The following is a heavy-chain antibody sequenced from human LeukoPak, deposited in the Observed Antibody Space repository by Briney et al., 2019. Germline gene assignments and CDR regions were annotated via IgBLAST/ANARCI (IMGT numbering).Heavy chain of an antibody. D-gene: IGHD3-22*01. Sequence: PSETLSLTCAVYGGSFSGYYWSWIRQPPGKGLEWIGEINHSGSTNYNPSLKSRVTISVDTPKNQFSLKLSSVTAADTAVYYWARGDKRYYYDSSGIDYWGQGTLVTVSS. CDR3: ARGDKRYYYDSSGIDY. J-gene: IGHJ4*02. V-gene: IGHV4-34*01. CDR1: GGSFSGYY. CDR2: INHSGST.